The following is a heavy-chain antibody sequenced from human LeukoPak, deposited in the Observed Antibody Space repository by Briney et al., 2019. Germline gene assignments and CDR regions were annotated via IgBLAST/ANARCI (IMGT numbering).Heavy chain of an antibody. V-gene: IGHV4-34*09. Sequence: PSETLSLTCAVYGGSFSGYFWSWIRQHPGKGLECIGYMYYNRNTNYDPSLKSRVTISIDTSENQLSLKVTSVTAADTAVYYCARSYYDSSGFGFDIWGQGTMVTVSS. J-gene: IGHJ3*02. CDR1: GGSFSGYF. D-gene: IGHD3-22*01. CDR3: ARSYYDSSGFGFDI. CDR2: MYYNRNT.